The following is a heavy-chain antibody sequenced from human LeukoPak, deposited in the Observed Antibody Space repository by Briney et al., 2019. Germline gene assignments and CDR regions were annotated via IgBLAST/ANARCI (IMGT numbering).Heavy chain of an antibody. D-gene: IGHD3-22*01. Sequence: GGSLRLSYAASGFTFSRYAMSWVRQAPGKGLEWVSAISGSGGSTYYADSVKGRFTISRDNSKNTLYLQMNSLRAEDTAVYYCAKDRYDSSGYPDVAFDIGGQGTMVTVSA. CDR3: AKDRYDSSGYPDVAFDI. J-gene: IGHJ3*02. CDR1: GFTFSRYA. V-gene: IGHV3-23*01. CDR2: ISGSGGST.